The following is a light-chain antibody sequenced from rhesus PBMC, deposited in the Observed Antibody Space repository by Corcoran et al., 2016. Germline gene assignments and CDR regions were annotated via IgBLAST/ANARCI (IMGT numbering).Light chain of an antibody. CDR3: QQHDNSPLT. CDR2: RAS. J-gene: IGKJ4*01. V-gene: IGKV1-69*01. CDR1: QGISNW. Sequence: DIQMTQSPSSLSASVGDRVTITCRASQGISNWLAWYQQKPGKAPKLLLYRASNLETGVPSRFRGSGSGTDFTLTISSLQPEDIATYYCQQHDNSPLTFGGGTKVELK.